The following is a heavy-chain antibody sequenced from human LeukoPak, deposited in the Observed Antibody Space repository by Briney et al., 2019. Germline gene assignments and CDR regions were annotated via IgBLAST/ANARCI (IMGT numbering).Heavy chain of an antibody. D-gene: IGHD5-18*01. V-gene: IGHV3-48*01. CDR3: AKDRYSYWGTDFDY. CDR1: GFTFSSYA. Sequence: PGGSLRLSCAASGFTFSSYALNWVRQAPGKGLEWVSYIRWSSSVIYYTDSVKGRFTISRDNSKNTLYLQMNSLRAEDTAVYYCAKDRYSYWGTDFDYWGQGTLVTVSS. CDR2: IRWSSSVI. J-gene: IGHJ4*02.